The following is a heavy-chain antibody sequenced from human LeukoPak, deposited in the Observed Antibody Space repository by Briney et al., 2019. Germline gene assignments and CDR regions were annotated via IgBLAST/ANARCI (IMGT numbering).Heavy chain of an antibody. V-gene: IGHV3-30*02. CDR2: IRYDGSNK. CDR1: GFTFSSYG. Sequence: GGSLRLSCAASGFTFSSYGMHWVRQAPGKGLEWVAFIRYDGSNKYYADSVKGRFTISRDNSKNTLYLQMNSLRAEDTAVYYCARVDGVVRNGPIDYWGQGTLVTVSS. J-gene: IGHJ4*02. CDR3: ARVDGVVRNGPIDY. D-gene: IGHD3-10*01.